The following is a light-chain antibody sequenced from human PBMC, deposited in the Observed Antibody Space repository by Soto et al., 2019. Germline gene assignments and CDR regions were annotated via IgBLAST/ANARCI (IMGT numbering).Light chain of an antibody. J-gene: IGLJ2*01. CDR1: SSNIGAGYD. Sequence: QSVLTQPPSVSGAPGQRVTISCTGSSSNIGAGYDVHWYQQLPGTAPKLLIYGNSNRPSGVPDRFSGSKSGTSASLAITGLQAADEADYYCQSYDSSLSGLDVVFGGGTKLTVL. V-gene: IGLV1-40*01. CDR3: QSYDSSLSGLDVV. CDR2: GNS.